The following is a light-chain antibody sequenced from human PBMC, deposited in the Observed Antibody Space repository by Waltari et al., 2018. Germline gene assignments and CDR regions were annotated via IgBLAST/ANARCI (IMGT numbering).Light chain of an antibody. CDR3: QQRYSWPRT. J-gene: IGKJ1*01. CDR1: QSVGSQ. V-gene: IGKV3-11*01. CDR2: DAS. Sequence: EIVLTQSPATLSLSPGERATLSCRASQSVGSQLAWYQQKPGQAPRLLIYDASNRASGIPARFSGSGSGTDFTFTISSLEPEDFAVYYCQQRYSWPRTFGQGTKVEIK.